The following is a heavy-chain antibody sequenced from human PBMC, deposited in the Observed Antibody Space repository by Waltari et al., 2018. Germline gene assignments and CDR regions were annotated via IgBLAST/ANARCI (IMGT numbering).Heavy chain of an antibody. CDR3: GRTGSSWGIDY. Sequence: QVQLVKSGAEVTTPAASVMVSCKASGYTFTGYYMHWGRQAPGQGLEWIGWINPNRSGTNYAQKFQGMVTMAKDTSISTSHMELSRLGSDDTAVYCCGRTGSSWGIDYWGQGTLVTVSS. CDR1: GYTFTGYY. CDR2: INPNRSGT. V-gene: IGHV1-2*02. J-gene: IGHJ4*02. D-gene: IGHD6-13*01.